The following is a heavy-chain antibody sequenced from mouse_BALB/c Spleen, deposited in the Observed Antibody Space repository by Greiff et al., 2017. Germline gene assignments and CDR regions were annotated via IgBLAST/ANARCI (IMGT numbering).Heavy chain of an antibody. CDR3: ARYYRYDGWYFDV. D-gene: IGHD2-14*01. CDR1: GFTFSSYA. Sequence: EVKLMESGGGLVKPGGSLKLSCAASGFTFSSYAMSWVRQTPEKRLEWVASISSGGSTYYPDSVKGRFTISRDNARNILYLQMSSLRSEDTAMYYCARYYRYDGWYFDVWGAGTTVTVSS. J-gene: IGHJ1*01. CDR2: ISSGGST. V-gene: IGHV5-6-5*01.